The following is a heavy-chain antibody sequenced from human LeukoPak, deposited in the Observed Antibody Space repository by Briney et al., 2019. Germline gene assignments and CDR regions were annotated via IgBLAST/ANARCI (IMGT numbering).Heavy chain of an antibody. CDR3: ATLDSYYDRGRPLVPD. J-gene: IGHJ4*02. Sequence: ASVKVSCKVSGYTLTELSMHWVRQAPGEGLEWMGGFNREGDKAIYAQHFQGRVTMTEDTSTDTAYMELSSLRSEDTAVYFCATLDSYYDRGRPLVPDWGQGTLVTVSS. D-gene: IGHD3-22*01. CDR1: GYTLTELS. CDR2: FNREGDKA. V-gene: IGHV1-24*01.